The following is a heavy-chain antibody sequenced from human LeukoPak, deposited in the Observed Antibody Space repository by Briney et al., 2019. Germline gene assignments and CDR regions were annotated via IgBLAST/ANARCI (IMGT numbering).Heavy chain of an antibody. CDR3: ASKSLVTTGGFDY. V-gene: IGHV4-30-2*01. D-gene: IGHD4-17*01. CDR1: GGSISSSGYS. J-gene: IGHJ4*02. Sequence: PSQTLSLTCAVSGGSISSSGYSWSWIRQPPGKGLEWIGYIYHSGSTYYNPSLKSRVTISVDRSKNQFSLKLSSVTAADTAVYYCASKSLVTTGGFDYWGQGTLVTVSS. CDR2: IYHSGST.